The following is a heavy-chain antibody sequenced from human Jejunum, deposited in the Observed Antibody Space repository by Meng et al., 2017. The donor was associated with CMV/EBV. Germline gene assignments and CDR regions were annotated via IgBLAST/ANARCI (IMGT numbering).Heavy chain of an antibody. J-gene: IGHJ6*02. Sequence: FREYCMAWIRKAPGKGLEWVSYISGGGHTLNYVDSVKGRFTISRDNSKNSLSLQMNSLRVEDTAVYYCARAGVVVTATPHYYGMDVWGQGTAVTVSS. CDR2: ISGGGHTL. CDR3: ARAGVVVTATPHYYGMDV. D-gene: IGHD2-15*01. V-gene: IGHV3-11*01. CDR1: FREYC.